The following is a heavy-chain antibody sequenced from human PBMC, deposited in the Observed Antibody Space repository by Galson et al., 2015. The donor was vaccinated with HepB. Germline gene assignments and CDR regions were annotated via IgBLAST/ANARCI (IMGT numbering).Heavy chain of an antibody. CDR3: AVGIGGYSYGPVDY. CDR1: GGSISSSSYY. Sequence: SETLSLTCTVSGGSISSSSYYWGWIRQPPGKGLEWIGSIYYSGSTYYNPSLKSRVTISVDTSKNEFSLKLSSVTAADTAVYYCAVGIGGYSYGPVDYWGQGSLVTVSS. CDR2: IYYSGST. D-gene: IGHD5-18*01. J-gene: IGHJ4*02. V-gene: IGHV4-39*01.